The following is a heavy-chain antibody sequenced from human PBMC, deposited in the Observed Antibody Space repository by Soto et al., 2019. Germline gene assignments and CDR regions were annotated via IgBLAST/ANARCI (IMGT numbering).Heavy chain of an antibody. V-gene: IGHV4-59*08. J-gene: IGHJ4*02. Sequence: SETLSLTCTVSGGSISSYYWSWIRQPPWKGLEWIGYIYYSGSTNYNPSLKSRVTISVDTSKNQFSLKLSSVTAADTAVYYCASSARDGYNYYFDYWGQGTLVTVSS. CDR1: GGSISSYY. CDR3: ASSARDGYNYYFDY. CDR2: IYYSGST. D-gene: IGHD5-12*01.